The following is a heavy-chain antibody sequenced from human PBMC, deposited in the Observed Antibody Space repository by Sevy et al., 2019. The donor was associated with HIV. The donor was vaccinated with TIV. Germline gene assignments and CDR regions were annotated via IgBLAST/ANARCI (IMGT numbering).Heavy chain of an antibody. D-gene: IGHD2-8*01. CDR3: VRGVFMPAQGHLEY. CDR1: GYTFTDYS. Sequence: ASVKVSCKASGYTFTDYSMHWVRQAPGQGLDWMGRINPNSGGTDYPQKFQGRVTMTRDTSISTVYMELSRLTSDDSAVYYCVRGVFMPAQGHLEYWGLGTLVTVSS. J-gene: IGHJ4*02. V-gene: IGHV1-2*06. CDR2: INPNSGGT.